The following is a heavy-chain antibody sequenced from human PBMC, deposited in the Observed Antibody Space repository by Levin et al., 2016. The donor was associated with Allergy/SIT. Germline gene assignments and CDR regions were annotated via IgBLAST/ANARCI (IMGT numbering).Heavy chain of an antibody. D-gene: IGHD3-3*01. Sequence: GGSLRLSCAASGFTFNNYAMSWVRQAPGKGLEWVSTISGSGGSTYYADSVKGRFTISRDNSRDTLYLQMNSLRAEDTALYYCAKDSFWSSGLGELDYWGQGTLVTVSS. CDR1: GFTFNNYA. CDR2: ISGSGGST. CDR3: AKDSFWSSGLGELDY. J-gene: IGHJ4*02. V-gene: IGHV3-23*01.